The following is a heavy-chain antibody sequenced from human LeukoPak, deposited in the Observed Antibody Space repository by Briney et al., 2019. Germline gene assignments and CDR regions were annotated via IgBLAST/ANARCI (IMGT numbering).Heavy chain of an antibody. CDR3: AKGYYYDSSGYYCPFDY. V-gene: IGHV3-23*01. J-gene: IGHJ4*02. Sequence: PGGSLRLSCAASGFTFSSYAMSWVRQAPGKGLEWVSAISGSGGSTYYADSVKGRFTISRDDSKNTLYLQMNSLRAEDTAVYYCAKGYYYDSSGYYCPFDYWGQGTLVTVSS. CDR1: GFTFSSYA. D-gene: IGHD3-22*01. CDR2: ISGSGGST.